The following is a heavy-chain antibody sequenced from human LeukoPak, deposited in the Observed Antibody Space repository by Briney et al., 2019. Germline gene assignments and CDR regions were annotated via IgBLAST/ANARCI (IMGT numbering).Heavy chain of an antibody. J-gene: IGHJ4*02. D-gene: IGHD3-22*01. CDR3: ARHSSGYLSYFDY. Sequence: SETLSLTCTVSGGSISSYHWSGSRQPPGKGLEWIGYIYYSGSTNYNPSLKSRVTISLDTSKNQCSLKVSSVTAADTAVYYCARHSSGYLSYFDYWGQGTLVPVSS. CDR2: IYYSGST. CDR1: GGSISSYH. V-gene: IGHV4-59*08.